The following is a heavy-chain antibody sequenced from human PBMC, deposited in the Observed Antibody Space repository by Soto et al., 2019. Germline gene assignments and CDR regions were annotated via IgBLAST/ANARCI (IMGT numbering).Heavy chain of an antibody. V-gene: IGHV3-23*01. Sequence: GGSLRLSCAASGFTFSSYAMSWVRQAPGKGLEWVSAISGSGGGTYYADSVKGRFTISRDKSKNTLYLQMNSLRAEDTAVYYCAKTRGYYDSSGYYSDHDAFDIWGQGTMVTVSS. J-gene: IGHJ3*02. CDR3: AKTRGYYDSSGYYSDHDAFDI. CDR1: GFTFSSYA. CDR2: ISGSGGGT. D-gene: IGHD3-22*01.